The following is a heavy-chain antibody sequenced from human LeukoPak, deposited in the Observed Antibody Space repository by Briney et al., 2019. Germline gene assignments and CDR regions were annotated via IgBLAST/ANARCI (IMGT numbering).Heavy chain of an antibody. J-gene: IGHJ6*03. CDR3: AIDGSSSFDYYYYMDV. CDR1: GYTFTSYD. CDR2: MNTNSGST. D-gene: IGHD6-6*01. Sequence: ASVKVSFKASGYTFTSYDINWGRQAHGQGLERKGWMNTNSGSTGYAQKFQGRVTMTRNTSISTAYMELSSLKSDDTAVYYCAIDGSSSFDYYYYMDVWGKGTTVTVSS. V-gene: IGHV1-8*01.